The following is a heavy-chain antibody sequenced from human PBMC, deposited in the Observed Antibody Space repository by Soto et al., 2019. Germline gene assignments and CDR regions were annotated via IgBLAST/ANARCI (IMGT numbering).Heavy chain of an antibody. CDR2: MNANSGDT. CDR3: ARNSTSPDY. D-gene: IGHD2-2*01. J-gene: IGHJ4*02. Sequence: QVQLVQSGAEVKKPGASVKVSCRTSGYSFISNDITWVRPATGQGLEWMGWMNANSGDTAYAQRFQSRVTTTRNTSMTTAFMELTGQTSDGTALYYCARNSTSPDYWGQGTLVTVSS. V-gene: IGHV1-8*01. CDR1: GYSFISND.